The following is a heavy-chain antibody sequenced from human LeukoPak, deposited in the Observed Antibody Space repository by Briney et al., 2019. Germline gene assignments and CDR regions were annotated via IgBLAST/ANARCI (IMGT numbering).Heavy chain of an antibody. D-gene: IGHD3-3*01. V-gene: IGHV3-48*01. Sequence: GGSLRLSCAASGFTFSSYSMNWVPKAPGKGREGVSYISSSSSTIYYADSVKGRFTISRDNAKNSLYLQMNSLRAEDTAVYYCARTYDFWSGYALDYWGQGTLVTVSS. CDR1: GFTFSSYS. CDR3: ARTYDFWSGYALDY. CDR2: ISSSSSTI. J-gene: IGHJ4*02.